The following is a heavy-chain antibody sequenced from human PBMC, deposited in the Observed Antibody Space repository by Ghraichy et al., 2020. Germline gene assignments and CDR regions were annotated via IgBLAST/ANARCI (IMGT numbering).Heavy chain of an antibody. V-gene: IGHV3-30*02. CDR3: AKGGFDL. CDR2: IRYDGSTK. J-gene: IGHJ2*01. CDR1: GFTFSSYG. Sequence: GGSLRLSCEASGFTFSSYGMHWVRQSPGKGLEWVAFIRYDGSTKYYADSVKGRFTISRDSSKNTLYLQMNSLRSEDTAVYYCAKGGFDLWGRGTLVTVSS.